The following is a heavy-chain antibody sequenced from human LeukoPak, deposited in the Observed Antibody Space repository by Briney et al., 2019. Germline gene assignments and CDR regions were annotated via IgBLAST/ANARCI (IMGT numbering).Heavy chain of an antibody. CDR3: ARGEWPLPFDY. D-gene: IGHD2-21*01. J-gene: IGHJ4*02. Sequence: GGSLRLSCAASGFTFSSYGMHWVRQAPGKGLEWVAVIWYDGSNKYYADSVKGRFTISRDNSKNTLYLQMNSLRAEDTAVYYCARGEWPLPFDYWGQGTLVTVSS. CDR2: IWYDGSNK. CDR1: GFTFSSYG. V-gene: IGHV3-33*01.